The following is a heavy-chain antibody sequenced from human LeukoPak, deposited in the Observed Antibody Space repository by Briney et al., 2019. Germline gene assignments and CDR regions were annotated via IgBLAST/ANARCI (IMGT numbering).Heavy chain of an antibody. CDR2: ISAYNGNT. CDR1: GYTFTSYG. V-gene: IGHV1-18*01. Sequence: ASVKVSCKASGYTFTSYGISWVRQAPGQGLEWMGWISAYNGNTNYAQELQGRVTMTTDTSTSTAYMELRSLRSDDTAVYYCARDRRGYYYGSGSYFGYWGQGTLVTVSS. J-gene: IGHJ4*02. CDR3: ARDRRGYYYGSGSYFGY. D-gene: IGHD3-10*01.